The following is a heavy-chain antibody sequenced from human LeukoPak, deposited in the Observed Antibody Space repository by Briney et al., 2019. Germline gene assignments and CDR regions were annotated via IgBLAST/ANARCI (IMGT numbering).Heavy chain of an antibody. CDR2: ISYDGSNK. J-gene: IGHJ4*02. Sequence: GGSLRLSCAASGFIFTSYAMHWVRQAPGKGVQWVAVISYDGSNKYYADSVKGRFTISKETSKNILYLQMNSLRVEDTAIYYCAKRGSKWDLDNWGQGTLVTVSS. CDR1: GFIFTSYA. D-gene: IGHD1-26*01. CDR3: AKRGSKWDLDN. V-gene: IGHV3-33*05.